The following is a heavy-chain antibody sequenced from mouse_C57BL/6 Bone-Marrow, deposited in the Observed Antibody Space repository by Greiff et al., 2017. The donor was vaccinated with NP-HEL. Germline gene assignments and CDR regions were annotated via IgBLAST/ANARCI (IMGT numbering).Heavy chain of an antibody. J-gene: IGHJ4*01. D-gene: IGHD2-4*01. CDR1: GYTFTDYY. CDR2: INPNNGGT. V-gene: IGHV1-26*01. CDR3: ARATYYDYDGAMDY. Sequence: EVQLQQSGPELVKPGASVKISCKASGYTFTDYYMNWVKQSHGKSLEWIGDINPNNGGTSYNQKFKGKATLTVDKSSSTAYMELRSLTSEDSAVYYCARATYYDYDGAMDYWGQGNSVTVSS.